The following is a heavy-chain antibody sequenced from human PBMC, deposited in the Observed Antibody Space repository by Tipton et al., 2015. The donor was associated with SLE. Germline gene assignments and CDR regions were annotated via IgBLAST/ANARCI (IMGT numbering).Heavy chain of an antibody. D-gene: IGHD3-22*01. CDR1: GFTFSSYA. CDR2: ISYDGSNK. J-gene: IGHJ1*01. Sequence: SLRLSCAASGFTFSSYAMHWVRQAPGKGLEWVAVISYDGSNKYYADSVKGRFTISRDNSKNTLYLQMDSLRVEDTAVYYCATEITMIVVDWGQGTLVSVSS. CDR3: ATEITMIVVD. V-gene: IGHV3-30*04.